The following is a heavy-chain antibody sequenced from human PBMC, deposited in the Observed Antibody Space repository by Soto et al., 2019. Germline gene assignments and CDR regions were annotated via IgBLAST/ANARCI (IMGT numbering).Heavy chain of an antibody. CDR2: INHSGST. CDR3: ARVRIYSSSPADY. J-gene: IGHJ4*02. V-gene: IGHV4-34*01. Sequence: SETLSLTCAVYGGSFSGYYWSWIRQPPGKGLEWIGEINHSGSTNYNPSLKSRVTISVDTSKNQFSLKLSSVAAADTAVYYCARVRIYSSSPADYWGQGTLVTVSS. D-gene: IGHD6-6*01. CDR1: GGSFSGYY.